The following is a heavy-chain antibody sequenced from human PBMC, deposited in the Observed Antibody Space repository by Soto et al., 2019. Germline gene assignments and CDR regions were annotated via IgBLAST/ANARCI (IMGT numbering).Heavy chain of an antibody. D-gene: IGHD5-18*01. J-gene: IGHJ4*02. V-gene: IGHV5-10-1*01. CDR2: IDPSDSRT. CDR1: GYAFTNYW. Sequence: GESLKISCNASGYAFTNYWISWVRQKPGQGLEWMGRIDPSDSRTKYSPSFDGHVTISIDKSISAAFLQWSSLRASDTAVYYCARRRGYGYDFDYWGQGTLVTVSS. CDR3: ARRRGYGYDFDY.